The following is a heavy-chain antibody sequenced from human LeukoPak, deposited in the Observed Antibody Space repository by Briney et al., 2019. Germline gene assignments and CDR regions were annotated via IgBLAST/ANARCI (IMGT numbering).Heavy chain of an antibody. J-gene: IGHJ4*02. V-gene: IGHV3-30*02. CDR2: IWYDGSDK. Sequence: GGSLRLSCAASGFTFSSYGMHWVRQAPGKGLEWVAFIWYDGSDKYYADSVKDRFTISRDNSKNTVYLQMNSLRVEDTAVYYCARGSYDYWGQGTLVTVSS. CDR3: ARGSYDY. CDR1: GFTFSSYG. D-gene: IGHD1-26*01.